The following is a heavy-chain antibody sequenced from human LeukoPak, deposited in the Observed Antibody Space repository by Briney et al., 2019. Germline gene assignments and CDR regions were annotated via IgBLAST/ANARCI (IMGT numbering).Heavy chain of an antibody. Sequence: SETLSLTCAVYGGSFSGYYWSWIRQPPGKGLEWIGEIYHSGSTNYNPSLKSRVTISVDKSKNQFSLKLSSVTAADTAVYYCASTVSEGSGSYYFDYWGQGTLVTVSS. J-gene: IGHJ4*02. V-gene: IGHV4-34*01. CDR3: ASTVSEGSGSYYFDY. D-gene: IGHD1-26*01. CDR1: GGSFSGYY. CDR2: IYHSGST.